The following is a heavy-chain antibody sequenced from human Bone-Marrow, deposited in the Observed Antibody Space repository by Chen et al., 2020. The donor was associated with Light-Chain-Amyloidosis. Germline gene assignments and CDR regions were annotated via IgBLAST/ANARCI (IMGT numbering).Heavy chain of an antibody. CDR2: ISTTGTTI. V-gene: IGHV3-48*03. CDR1: GFSLRNYE. J-gene: IGHJ3*02. Sequence: EVQLVESGGGLVQPGGSLRLSCVASGFSLRNYEMNWVRQAPGQGLEWVSYISTTGTTIYYADFARGRFTISRDNAKNSLYLQLNSLRAEDTAVYYCARDRWVARHFPGAVDIWAKGQWSPSLQ. D-gene: IGHD2-15*01. CDR3: ARDRWVARHFPGAVDI.